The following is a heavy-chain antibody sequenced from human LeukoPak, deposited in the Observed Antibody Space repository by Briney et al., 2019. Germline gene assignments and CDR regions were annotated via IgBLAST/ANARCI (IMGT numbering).Heavy chain of an antibody. D-gene: IGHD5-18*01. CDR1: GGSISSYY. CDR2: IYYSGST. J-gene: IGHJ4*02. V-gene: IGHV4-59*01. CDR3: ARGPHTAMARAFDY. Sequence: PSETLSLTCTVSGGSISSYYWSWIRQPPGKGLEWIGYIYYSGSTNYNPSLKSRVTISVDTSKNQFSLKLSSVTAADTAVYYCARGPHTAMARAFDYWGQGTLVTVSS.